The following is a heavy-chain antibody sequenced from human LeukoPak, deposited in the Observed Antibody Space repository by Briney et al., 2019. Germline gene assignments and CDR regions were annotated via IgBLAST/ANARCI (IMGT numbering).Heavy chain of an antibody. CDR1: GLTFSSHG. D-gene: IGHD1-7*01. Sequence: GGSLRLSCAASGLTFSSHGFHWVRQAPGKGLEWVAVIRPDGSHISYVDPVKGRFTISRDNSNNMLYLQMSSLRAEDTALYYCLREVDWKYAFDYWGRGTLVTVSS. CDR2: IRPDGSHI. CDR3: LREVDWKYAFDY. J-gene: IGHJ4*02. V-gene: IGHV3-33*01.